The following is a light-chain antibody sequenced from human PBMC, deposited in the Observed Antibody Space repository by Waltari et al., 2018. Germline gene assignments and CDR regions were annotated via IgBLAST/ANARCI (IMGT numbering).Light chain of an antibody. CDR1: QDVSGW. J-gene: IGKJ1*01. V-gene: IGKV1-12*01. CDR3: QQADSFPLT. CDR2: SAS. Sequence: DIQMAQSPSSVSASVGDSITITCRASQDVSGWLNWYQQKPGKAPKLLISSASSLESGVPSRFSGGGSGTDFTLTINSLQPEDFATYFCQQADSFPLTFGQGTKVEIK.